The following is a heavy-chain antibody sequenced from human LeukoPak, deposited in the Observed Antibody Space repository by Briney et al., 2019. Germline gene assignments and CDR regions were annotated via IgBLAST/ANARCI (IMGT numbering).Heavy chain of an antibody. CDR1: GDTFSGYT. J-gene: IGHJ3*02. V-gene: IGHV1-69*02. D-gene: IGHD6-13*01. CDR3: ATDARSSSWYTDAFDI. CDR2: IIPILGIA. Sequence: SVKVSCKASGDTFSGYTISWVRQAPGQGLEWMGRIIPILGIANYAQKFQGRVTITADKSTSTAYMELSSLRSEDTAVYYCATDARSSSWYTDAFDIWGQGTMVTVSS.